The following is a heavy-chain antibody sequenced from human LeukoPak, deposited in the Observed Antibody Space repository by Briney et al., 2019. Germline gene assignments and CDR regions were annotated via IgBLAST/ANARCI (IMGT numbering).Heavy chain of an antibody. J-gene: IGHJ5*02. D-gene: IGHD4-17*01. V-gene: IGHV3-7*01. CDR3: ARAGLDYGDLNWFDP. Sequence: GGSLRLSCAASVFTFSSYWMSWVRQAPGKGLEWVANIKQDGSEKYYVDSVKGRFTISRDNAKNSLYLQMNSLRAEDTAVYYCARAGLDYGDLNWFDPWGQGTLVTVSS. CDR2: IKQDGSEK. CDR1: VFTFSSYW.